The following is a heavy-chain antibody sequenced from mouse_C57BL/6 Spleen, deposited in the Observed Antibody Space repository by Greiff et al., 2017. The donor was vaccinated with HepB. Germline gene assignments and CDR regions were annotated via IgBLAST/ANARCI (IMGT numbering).Heavy chain of an antibody. D-gene: IGHD5-1-1*01. J-gene: IGHJ1*03. Sequence: EVKLVESGGGLVQPGGSMKLSCVASGFTFSNYWMNWVRQSPEKGLEWVAQIRLKSDNYATHYAESVKGRFTISRDDSKSSLYMQMNNLRDEDSGKYERRGERNKTEGYFDVWGTGTTVTGSS. CDR2: IRLKSDNYAT. CDR1: GFTFSNYW. CDR3: RGERNKTEGYFDV. V-gene: IGHV6-3*01.